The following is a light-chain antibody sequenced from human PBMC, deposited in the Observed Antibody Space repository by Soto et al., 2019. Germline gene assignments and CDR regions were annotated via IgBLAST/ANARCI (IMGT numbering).Light chain of an antibody. CDR2: TAS. Sequence: DIQMTQSPSTLSGSVGDRVTITCRASQTISSWLAWYQQKPGRAPKLLIYTASNLQSGVPSRFSGSGSGTDFTLTISSLQPEDFATYSCQQSYSTPPTFGGGTKVDIK. V-gene: IGKV1-39*01. J-gene: IGKJ4*01. CDR3: QQSYSTPPT. CDR1: QTISSW.